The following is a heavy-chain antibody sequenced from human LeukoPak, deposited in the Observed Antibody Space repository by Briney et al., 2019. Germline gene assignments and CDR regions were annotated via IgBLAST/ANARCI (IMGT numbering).Heavy chain of an antibody. V-gene: IGHV3-43*02. CDR1: GFTLDDYG. Sequence: GGSPRLSCGGSGFTLDDYGMHWVRQRPGKGLEWVSLISGDGGMTHYADSVKGRFTISRDNSKNSLYLQMNSLRIEDSAFYYCAKDAPYSGRVFDCWGQGTLVTVSS. CDR2: ISGDGGMT. D-gene: IGHD5-12*01. J-gene: IGHJ4*02. CDR3: AKDAPYSGRVFDC.